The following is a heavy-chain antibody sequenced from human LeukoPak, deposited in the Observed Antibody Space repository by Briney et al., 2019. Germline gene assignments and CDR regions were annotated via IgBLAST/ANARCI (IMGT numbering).Heavy chain of an antibody. J-gene: IGHJ4*02. CDR3: AQGSGQYYDY. Sequence: GGSLRLSCAVSGLTLSNVWMNWVRQTPGKGLEWVGRIKSETAGGTTDFAAPVKGRFTISRDDSKNTLYLQMNSLTSEDTAVYYCAQGSGQYYDYWGQGTLVTVSS. CDR1: GLTLSNVW. CDR2: IKSETAGGTT. D-gene: IGHD3-22*01. V-gene: IGHV3-15*07.